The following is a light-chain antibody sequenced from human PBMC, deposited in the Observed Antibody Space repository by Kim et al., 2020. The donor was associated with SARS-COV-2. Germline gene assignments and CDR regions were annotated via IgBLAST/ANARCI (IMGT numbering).Light chain of an antibody. CDR3: QIWDSGSDHPYV. Sequence: SVHGYQWKQGRAPKLVLFFGAARPSGIPARFSGSSSGDTATLTIARVEAGDEADYFCQIWDSGSDHPYVFGPGTKVTVL. J-gene: IGLJ1*01. CDR1: S. V-gene: IGLV3-21*04. CDR2: FGA.